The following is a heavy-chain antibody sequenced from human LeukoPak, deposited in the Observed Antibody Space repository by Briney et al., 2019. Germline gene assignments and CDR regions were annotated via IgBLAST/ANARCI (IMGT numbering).Heavy chain of an antibody. CDR1: GGTFSSYA. D-gene: IGHD1-7*01. V-gene: IGHV1-69*05. J-gene: IGHJ5*02. CDR3: ARDNYAGANWFDP. CDR2: IIPIFGTA. Sequence: RASVKVSCKASGGTFSSYANSWVRQAPGQGLEWMGGIIPIFGTATYAQKLQGRVTITTDESTSTAYMELSSLRSEDTAVYYCARDNYAGANWFDPWGQGTLVTVSS.